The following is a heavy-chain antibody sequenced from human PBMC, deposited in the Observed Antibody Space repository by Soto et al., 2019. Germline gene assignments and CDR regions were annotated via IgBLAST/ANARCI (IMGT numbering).Heavy chain of an antibody. J-gene: IGHJ5*02. V-gene: IGHV4-39*01. CDR2: IFYSGSI. Sequence: SETRSLTCTVSGGCISSSTNYWGWIRQSPGKGLEWIGNIFYSGSIYYNLSLKSRVTISVDTSKNQFSLKLSSVTAADTAVYYCARHGGIAAAGPPNWFDPWGQGTLVTVSS. CDR1: GGCISSSTNY. CDR3: ARHGGIAAAGPPNWFDP. D-gene: IGHD6-13*01.